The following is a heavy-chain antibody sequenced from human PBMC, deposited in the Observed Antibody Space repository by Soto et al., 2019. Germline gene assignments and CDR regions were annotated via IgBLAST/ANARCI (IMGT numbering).Heavy chain of an antibody. CDR2: ISYDGSNK. D-gene: IGHD4-17*01. CDR3: AKERYDYGDSYYFDY. V-gene: IGHV3-30*18. CDR1: GFTFSSYG. Sequence: GGSLRLSCAASGFTFSSYGMHWVRQAPGKGLEWVAVISYDGSNKYYADSVKGRFTISRDNSKNTLYLQMNSLRAEDTAVYYCAKERYDYGDSYYFDYWGQGTLVTVSS. J-gene: IGHJ4*02.